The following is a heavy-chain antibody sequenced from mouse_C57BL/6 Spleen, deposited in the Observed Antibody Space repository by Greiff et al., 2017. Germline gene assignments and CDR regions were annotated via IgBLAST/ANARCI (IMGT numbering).Heavy chain of an antibody. V-gene: IGHV14-1*01. CDR2: IDPEDGDT. J-gene: IGHJ3*01. CDR1: GFNIKDYY. D-gene: IGHD1-1*01. CDR3: TTGDYGSSQAGFAY. Sequence: VQLQQSGAELVRPGASVKLSCTASGFNIKDYYMHWVKQRPEQGLEWIGRIDPEDGDTEYAPKFQGKATMTADTSSNTAYLQLSSLTSEDPAVYYCTTGDYGSSQAGFAYWGQGTLVTVSA.